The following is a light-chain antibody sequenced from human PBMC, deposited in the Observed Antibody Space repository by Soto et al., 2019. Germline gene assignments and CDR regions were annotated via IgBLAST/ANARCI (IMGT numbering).Light chain of an antibody. J-gene: IGLJ1*01. Sequence: QSALTQPASVSGSLGQSITLSCTGSGGDIGAYNYVSWYQQHPGKAPKLIIYGVTHRPSGVSRRFSASKSAYTASLTISALQAEDEADYYCSSFTTTYFYVFGPGTKLTVL. V-gene: IGLV2-14*01. CDR1: GGDIGAYNY. CDR2: GVT. CDR3: SSFTTTYFYV.